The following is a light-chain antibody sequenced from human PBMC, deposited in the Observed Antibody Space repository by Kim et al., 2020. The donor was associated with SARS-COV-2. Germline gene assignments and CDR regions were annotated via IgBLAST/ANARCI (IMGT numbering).Light chain of an antibody. CDR2: DVS. J-gene: IGLJ2*01. Sequence: GQSITISCTGTRSDVGGYNYVSWYQQHPGKAPKLMIYDVSNRPSGVSNRFSGSKSGNTASLTISGLQAEDEADYYCSSYTSSRGVVFGGGTQLTVL. CDR1: RSDVGGYNY. CDR3: SSYTSSRGVV. V-gene: IGLV2-14*03.